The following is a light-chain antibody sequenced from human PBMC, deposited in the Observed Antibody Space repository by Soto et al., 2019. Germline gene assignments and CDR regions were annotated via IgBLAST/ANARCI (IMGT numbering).Light chain of an antibody. Sequence: EIVLTQSPGTLSLSPGERATLSCRASQSVGSNLAWYQQKPGQAPRLLIYGASTRATGIPARFIGGGSGTEFTLTISSLQSEDFAVYYCQQYKNGWAFGQGTKVDIK. V-gene: IGKV3-15*01. CDR1: QSVGSN. CDR3: QQYKNGWA. J-gene: IGKJ1*01. CDR2: GAS.